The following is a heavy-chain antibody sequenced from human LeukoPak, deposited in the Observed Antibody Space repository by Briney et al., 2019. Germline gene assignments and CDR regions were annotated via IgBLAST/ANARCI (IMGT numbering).Heavy chain of an antibody. D-gene: IGHD2-15*01. J-gene: IGHJ4*02. CDR1: GGSISSSS. V-gene: IGHV4-4*07. CDR3: ARVGWYFSSDDY. CDR2: IYASGST. Sequence: SETLSLTCTVSGGSISSSSWSWIRQPAGKGLEWIGRIYASGSTNYNPSLKSRVTMSVDTSKNQVSLKLSSVTAADTAVYYCARVGWYFSSDDYWGQGTPVTVSS.